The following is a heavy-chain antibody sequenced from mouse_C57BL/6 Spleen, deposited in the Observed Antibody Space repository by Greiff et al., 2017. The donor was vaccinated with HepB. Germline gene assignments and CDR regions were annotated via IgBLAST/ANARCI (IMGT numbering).Heavy chain of an antibody. V-gene: IGHV1-22*01. CDR2: INPNNGGT. CDR1: GYTFTDYN. CDR3: ARWDDYDVGLAMDY. D-gene: IGHD2-4*01. J-gene: IGHJ4*01. Sequence: EVKLVESGPELVKPGASVKMSCKASGYTFTDYNMHWVKQSHGKSLEWIGYINPNNGGTSYNQKFKGKATLTVNKSSSTAYMELRSLTSEDSAVYYCARWDDYDVGLAMDYWGQGTSVTVSS.